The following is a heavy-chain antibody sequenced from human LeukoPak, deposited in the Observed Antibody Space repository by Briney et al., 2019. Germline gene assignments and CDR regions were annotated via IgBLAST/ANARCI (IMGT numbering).Heavy chain of an antibody. CDR1: GFTFSSYD. J-gene: IGHJ4*02. V-gene: IGHV3-30*01. Sequence: GGSLRLSCAASGFTFSSYDMHWVRQAPGKGLEWVVVISYDGSNKYYADSVKGRFTISRDSSKNTMYLQMNSLRAEDTAVYYCAREWGGEPNGPFDYWGQGTLVTVSS. D-gene: IGHD2-8*01. CDR2: ISYDGSNK. CDR3: AREWGGEPNGPFDY.